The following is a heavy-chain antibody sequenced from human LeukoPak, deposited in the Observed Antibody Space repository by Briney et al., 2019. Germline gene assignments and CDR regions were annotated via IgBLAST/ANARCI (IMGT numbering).Heavy chain of an antibody. Sequence: GGSLRLSCAASGFTFSNYVMSWVRQAPGKGLEWVSSISDSGGSTYYADSVKGRFTISRDNSKNTLYLQMTNLRAADTAVYYCAKDLSRAVAADWFDPWDQGSLVTVSS. D-gene: IGHD6-19*01. CDR3: AKDLSRAVAADWFDP. V-gene: IGHV3-23*01. CDR2: ISDSGGST. CDR1: GFTFSNYV. J-gene: IGHJ5*02.